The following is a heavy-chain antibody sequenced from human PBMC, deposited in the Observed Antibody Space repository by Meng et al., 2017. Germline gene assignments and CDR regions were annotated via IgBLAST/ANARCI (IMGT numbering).Heavy chain of an antibody. V-gene: IGHV4-34*01. Sequence: QVKLQRVGGGLLRLSETPSPTVAVYAGSFSGYYWGWIRQPPGKGLEWIGEINHSGSTNYNPSLKSRVTISVDTSKNQFSLKLSSVTAADTAVYYCARGRSGTWPWYFDLWGRGTLVTVSS. CDR1: AGSFSGYY. D-gene: IGHD1-1*01. J-gene: IGHJ2*01. CDR3: ARGRSGTWPWYFDL. CDR2: INHSGST.